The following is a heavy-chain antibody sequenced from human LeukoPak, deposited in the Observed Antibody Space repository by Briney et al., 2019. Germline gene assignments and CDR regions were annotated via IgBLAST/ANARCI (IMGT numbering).Heavy chain of an antibody. Sequence: SGTTNYNPSLKSRVTVSVDTSKNQFSLKLSSVTAADTAVYYCARFNQADAFDIWGQGTMVTVSS. J-gene: IGHJ3*02. CDR2: SGTT. CDR3: ARFNQADAFDI. V-gene: IGHV4-59*12.